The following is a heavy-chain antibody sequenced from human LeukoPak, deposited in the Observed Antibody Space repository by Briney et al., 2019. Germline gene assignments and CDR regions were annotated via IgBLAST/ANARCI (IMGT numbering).Heavy chain of an antibody. CDR3: ARLAPGNYDILTGDPKVVFDY. CDR1: GGSISSFF. D-gene: IGHD3-9*01. CDR2: VHSSGST. V-gene: IGHV4-59*01. Sequence: KPSETLSLTCTVSGGSISSFFWSWIQQPPGKGLEWIGYVHSSGSTKYNPSLKSRLIISVDMSKNQFSLKLRSVSVADTAVYYCARLAPGNYDILTGDPKVVFDYWGQGALVTVSS. J-gene: IGHJ4*02.